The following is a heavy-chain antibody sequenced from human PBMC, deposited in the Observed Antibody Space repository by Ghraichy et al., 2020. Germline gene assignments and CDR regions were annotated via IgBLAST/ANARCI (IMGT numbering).Heavy chain of an antibody. CDR3: ARDVGGSFYFDY. CDR2: ISSSGSAI. J-gene: IGHJ4*02. D-gene: IGHD3-10*01. V-gene: IGHV3-11*01. Sequence: GALRLSCTASGFTFSDYYMTWIRQAPGKGLEWISYISSSGSAIYYADSVKGRFTISRDNAKNSLYLQMSSLRADDTAVYYCARDVGGSFYFDYWGQGTLVTVSS. CDR1: GFTFSDYY.